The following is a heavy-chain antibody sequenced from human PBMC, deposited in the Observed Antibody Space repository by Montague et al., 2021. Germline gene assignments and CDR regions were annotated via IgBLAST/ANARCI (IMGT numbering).Heavy chain of an antibody. J-gene: IGHJ5*02. V-gene: IGHV4-39*01. D-gene: IGHD2-15*01. Sequence: SETLSLTCTVSGGSISSNSYWWARIRQPPGKGLEYVGTTFNTGSSYYSPSLKSRVTISVDTSKNQFSLRLSAATAADTAVYYCARSLYCIGGSCYSGFDPWGQGTLVTVSS. CDR2: TFNTGSS. CDR3: ARSLYCIGGSCYSGFDP. CDR1: GGSISSNSYW.